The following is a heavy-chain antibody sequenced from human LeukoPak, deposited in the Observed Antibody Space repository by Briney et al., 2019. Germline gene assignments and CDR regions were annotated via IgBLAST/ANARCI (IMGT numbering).Heavy chain of an antibody. Sequence: ASVKVSCKASGYTFTSYSITWVRQAPRQGLEWMGWISVYNGNTNYAQKVQGRVTMTTDTSTSTAYMELRSLRSDDTAVYYCARDPSGVIPNDYWGQGTLVIVSS. D-gene: IGHD2-21*01. CDR3: ARDPSGVIPNDY. J-gene: IGHJ4*02. CDR1: GYTFTSYS. V-gene: IGHV1-18*01. CDR2: ISVYNGNT.